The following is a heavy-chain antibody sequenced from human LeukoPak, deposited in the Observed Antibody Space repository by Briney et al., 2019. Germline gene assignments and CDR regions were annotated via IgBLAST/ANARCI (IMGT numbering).Heavy chain of an antibody. CDR3: ATGDSTILRYFDWLPSGFDY. J-gene: IGHJ4*02. D-gene: IGHD3-9*01. CDR2: INPNSGGT. Sequence: ASVKVSCKASGYTFTGYYMHWVRQAPGQGLEWMGWINPNSGGTNYAQKFQGRVTMTRDTSISTAYMELSRLRSDDTAVYYCATGDSTILRYFDWLPSGFDYWGQGTLVTVSS. CDR1: GYTFTGYY. V-gene: IGHV1-2*02.